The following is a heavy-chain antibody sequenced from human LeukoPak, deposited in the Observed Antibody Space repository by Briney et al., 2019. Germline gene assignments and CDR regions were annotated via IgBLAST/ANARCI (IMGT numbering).Heavy chain of an antibody. D-gene: IGHD1-1*01. CDR3: AREGTTGTMGAFDI. Sequence: GASVKVSFKASGYTFTSYGISWVRQAPGQGVELMGWISAYNGNTNYAQKLQGRVTMTTDTSTSTAYMAVRSLRSDDTAVYYCAREGTTGTMGAFDIWGKGTMVTVSS. CDR1: GYTFTSYG. CDR2: ISAYNGNT. V-gene: IGHV1-18*01. J-gene: IGHJ3*02.